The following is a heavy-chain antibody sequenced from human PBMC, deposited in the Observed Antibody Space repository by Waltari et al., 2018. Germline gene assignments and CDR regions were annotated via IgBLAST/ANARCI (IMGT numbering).Heavy chain of an antibody. CDR3: VRGRGMDV. CDR2: IKQDGTEK. CDR1: GFTFSSSW. J-gene: IGHJ6*02. Sequence: EVQLVESGGGLVPPGGSLRVSCAASGFTFSSSWLTWVRQAPGKGREWVANIKQDGTEKLYVDSVRGRFTISRDNAKKSLYLQMNTLRAEDTAVYYCVRGRGMDVWGQGTTVTVSS. V-gene: IGHV3-7*01.